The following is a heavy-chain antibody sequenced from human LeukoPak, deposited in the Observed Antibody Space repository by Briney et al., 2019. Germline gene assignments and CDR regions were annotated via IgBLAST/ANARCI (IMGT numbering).Heavy chain of an antibody. D-gene: IGHD3-16*01. J-gene: IGHJ4*02. Sequence: GGSLRLSCAASGFTFSNYGMHWVRQAPGKGLEWVVVISHDGSNNNYADSVKGRFTISRDNAKNSLSLQMNSLRAEDTAVYYCARGLGYFDYWGQGTRITVSS. CDR2: ISHDGSNN. CDR1: GFTFSNYG. V-gene: IGHV3-30*03. CDR3: ARGLGYFDY.